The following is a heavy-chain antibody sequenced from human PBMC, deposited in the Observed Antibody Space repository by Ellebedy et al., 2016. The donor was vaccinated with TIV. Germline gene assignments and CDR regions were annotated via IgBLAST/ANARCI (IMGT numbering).Heavy chain of an antibody. J-gene: IGHJ4*02. Sequence: GGSLRLSCAASGFNFDNAWMNWVRQAPGKGLEWVSVISGSGGSTYNADSVKGRFTISRDNSKNTLYLQMNSLRAEDTAVYYCAKDRAYYYDSSGYYDYWGQGTLVTVSS. V-gene: IGHV3-23*01. D-gene: IGHD3-22*01. CDR1: GFNFDNAW. CDR2: ISGSGGST. CDR3: AKDRAYYYDSSGYYDY.